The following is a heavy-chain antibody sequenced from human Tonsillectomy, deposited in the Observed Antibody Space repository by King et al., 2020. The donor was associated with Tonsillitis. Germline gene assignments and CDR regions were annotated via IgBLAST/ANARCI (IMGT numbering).Heavy chain of an antibody. J-gene: IGHJ5*02. CDR1: GGSFSGYY. CDR2: ISHSGST. Sequence: VQLQQWGAGLLKPSETLSLTCAVYGGSFSGYYWSWIRQPPGKGLEWIGEISHSGSTNYNPSLKSRVTISVDTSKNQFSLKLSSVTAADTAVYYCATLKPYDSSGYAVNNWFDPWGQGTLVTVSS. V-gene: IGHV4-34*01. CDR3: ATLKPYDSSGYAVNNWFDP. D-gene: IGHD3-22*01.